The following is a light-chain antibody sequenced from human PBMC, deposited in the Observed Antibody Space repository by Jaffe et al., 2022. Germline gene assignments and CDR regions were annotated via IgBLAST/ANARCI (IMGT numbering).Light chain of an antibody. CDR3: QQYGSSPLFS. J-gene: IGKJ3*01. CDR1: QSVSSSY. Sequence: EIVLTQSPGTVSLSPGERATLSCRASQSVSSSYLAWYQQKPGQAPRLLIYGAFSRATGIPDRFSGSWSGTDFTLTISRLEPEDFAVYYCQQYGSSPLFSFGPGTKVEIK. CDR2: GAF. V-gene: IGKV3-20*01.